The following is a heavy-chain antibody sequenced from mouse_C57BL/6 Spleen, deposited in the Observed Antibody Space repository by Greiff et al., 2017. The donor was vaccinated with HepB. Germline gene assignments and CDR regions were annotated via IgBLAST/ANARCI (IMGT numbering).Heavy chain of an antibody. CDR2: IYPGDGDT. V-gene: IGHV1-82*01. CDR3: AREIYDGYWYFDV. D-gene: IGHD2-3*01. CDR1: GYAFSSSW. Sequence: QVQLQQSGPELVKPGASVKISCKASGYAFSSSWMNWVKQRPGKGLEWIGRIYPGDGDTTYNGKFKGKATLTADKSSSTAYMQLSSLTSEDSAVYFCAREIYDGYWYFDVWGTGTTVTVSS. J-gene: IGHJ1*03.